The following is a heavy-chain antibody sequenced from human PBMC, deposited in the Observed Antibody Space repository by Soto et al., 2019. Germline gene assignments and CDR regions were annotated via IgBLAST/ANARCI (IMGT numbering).Heavy chain of an antibody. CDR1: GFTFSSYA. D-gene: IGHD2-8*01. CDR2: ISGSGGST. Sequence: SLRLSFSASGFTFSSYAMSWVRQAPGKGLEWVSAISGSGGSTYYADSVKCRFTISRDNSKNTLYLQMNSLRAEDTAVYYCAKELRTYCTNGVCSFEHWGQGTLVTAS. V-gene: IGHV3-23*01. J-gene: IGHJ4*02. CDR3: AKELRTYCTNGVCSFEH.